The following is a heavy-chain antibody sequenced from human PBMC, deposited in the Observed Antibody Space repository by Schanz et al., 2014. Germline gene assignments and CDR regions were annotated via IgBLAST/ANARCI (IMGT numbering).Heavy chain of an antibody. V-gene: IGHV3-11*06. J-gene: IGHJ5*02. Sequence: QVQLVESGGGVVQPGRSLRLSCAASGFTFSDYYMTWIRQAPGKGLEWVSDISDSGDSTHYADSVKGRFTISRDNANNSLFLRMNSLRAEDTAVYYCASDYNYFETEAPWGQGTLVTVSS. D-gene: IGHD3-16*01. CDR3: ASDYNYFETEAP. CDR1: GFTFSDYY. CDR2: ISDSGDST.